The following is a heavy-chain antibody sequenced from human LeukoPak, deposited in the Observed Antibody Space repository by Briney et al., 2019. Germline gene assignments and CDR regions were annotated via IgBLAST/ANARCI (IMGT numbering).Heavy chain of an antibody. Sequence: GESLRLSCVGSGFIFSRHEMHWVRQAPGKGLEWVSYIGGAGTAINYADSVKDRFTISRDNTKNSLYLQMNSLRAEDTAVYYCARYQLDSGPLGDAFDIWGQGTMVIVSS. D-gene: IGHD2-15*01. CDR3: ARYQLDSGPLGDAFDI. J-gene: IGHJ3*02. V-gene: IGHV3-48*03. CDR2: IGGAGTAI. CDR1: GFIFSRHE.